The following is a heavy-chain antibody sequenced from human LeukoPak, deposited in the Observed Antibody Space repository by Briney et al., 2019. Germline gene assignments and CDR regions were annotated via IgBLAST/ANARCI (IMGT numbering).Heavy chain of an antibody. J-gene: IGHJ5*02. CDR1: GFIFSNYW. CDR3: ARAARADCTSPTCHSWLAP. V-gene: IGHV3-7*01. CDR2: IKSDGSEQ. Sequence: GALRLSCAASGFIFSNYWMTWVRQTPEKGLEWVANIKSDGSEQYYVDSVKGRFSVSRDNTKNSLYLQMNSLRAEDTAVYYCARAARADCTSPTCHSWLAPWGQGTQVTVSS. D-gene: IGHD2/OR15-2a*01.